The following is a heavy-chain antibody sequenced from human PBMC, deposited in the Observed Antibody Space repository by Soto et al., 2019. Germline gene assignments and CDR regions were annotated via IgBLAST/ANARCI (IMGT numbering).Heavy chain of an antibody. CDR1: CFSISSGYY. Sequence: PSETLSLTCGVSCFSISSGYYWGWVRQPPGKGLEWIGTIYHGGSTFYNPSLKSRVTISVDTSKNQFSLKLSSVTAADTALYYRARVDRSGWTPNFFDYWGQGTLVTVSS. D-gene: IGHD6-19*01. CDR2: IYHGGST. V-gene: IGHV4-38-2*01. CDR3: ARVDRSGWTPNFFDY. J-gene: IGHJ4*02.